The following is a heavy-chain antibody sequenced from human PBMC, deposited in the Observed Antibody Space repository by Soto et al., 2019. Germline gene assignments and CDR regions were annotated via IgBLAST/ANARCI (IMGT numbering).Heavy chain of an antibody. CDR1: GGSISSYY. J-gene: IGHJ4*02. D-gene: IGHD6-19*01. CDR2: IYYSGST. CDR3: ARLASSSGWPGAIDY. Sequence: PSETLSLTCTVSGGSISSYYWSWIRQPPGKGLEWIGYIYYSGSTNYNPSLKSRVTISVDTSKNQFSLKLSSVTAADTAVYYCARLASSSGWPGAIDYWGQGTLVTVSS. V-gene: IGHV4-59*08.